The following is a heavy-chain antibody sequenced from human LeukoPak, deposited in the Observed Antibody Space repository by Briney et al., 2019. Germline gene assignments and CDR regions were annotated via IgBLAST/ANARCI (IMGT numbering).Heavy chain of an antibody. CDR2: IIPILGIA. D-gene: IGHD4-17*01. CDR1: GGTFSSYA. J-gene: IGHJ5*02. V-gene: IGHV1-69*04. CDR3: ARDGRGATVTTEEECWFDP. Sequence: SVKVSCKASGGTFSSYAISWVRQAPGQGLEWMGRIIPILGIANYAQKFQGRVTITADKSTSTAYMELSSLRSEDTAVYYCARDGRGATVTTEEECWFDPWGQGTLVTVSS.